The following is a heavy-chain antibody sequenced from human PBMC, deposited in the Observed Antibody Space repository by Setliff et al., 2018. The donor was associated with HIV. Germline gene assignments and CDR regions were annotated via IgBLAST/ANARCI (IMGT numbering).Heavy chain of an antibody. CDR1: GGSISSGYYY. CDR3: ARGFDYAQRPPLYYFDY. J-gene: IGHJ4*02. D-gene: IGHD2-2*01. Sequence: TSETLSLTCTVSGGSISSGYYYWSWIRQHPGKGLEWIGYIYYGGNPFYNPSLRSRVTISLDTSKNQFSLKLSSVTAADTAVYYCARGFDYAQRPPLYYFDYWGQGTLGTVSS. CDR2: IYYGGNP. V-gene: IGHV4-31*03.